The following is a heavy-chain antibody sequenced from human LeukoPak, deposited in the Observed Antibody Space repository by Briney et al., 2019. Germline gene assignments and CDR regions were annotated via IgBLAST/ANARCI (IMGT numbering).Heavy chain of an antibody. D-gene: IGHD2-21*02. V-gene: IGHV4-4*02. J-gene: IGHJ4*02. CDR1: GGSISSSNW. CDR3: ARMVVTRFDD. Sequence: SETLSLTCDVSGGSISSSNWWSWVRQPPGKGLEWVGEVFHSGTSTYNLSLKGRVTISVDKSKNQFSLRLISVTAADTAVYYCARMVVTRFDDWGQGTLVTVSS. CDR2: VFHSGTS.